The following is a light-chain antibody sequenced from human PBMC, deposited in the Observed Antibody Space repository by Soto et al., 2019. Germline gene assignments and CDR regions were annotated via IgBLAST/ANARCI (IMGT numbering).Light chain of an antibody. V-gene: IGLV2-11*01. CDR3: CSYAGSYPYV. CDR2: DVT. J-gene: IGLJ1*01. Sequence: QSALTQPRSVSGSPGQSVTISCTGTSSDVGGYNYVSWYQQYPGKAPKLMVSDVTKRPSGVPDRFSGSKSGNTASLTISGLLAEDEADYYCCSYAGSYPYVFGTGTKVTVL. CDR1: SSDVGGYNY.